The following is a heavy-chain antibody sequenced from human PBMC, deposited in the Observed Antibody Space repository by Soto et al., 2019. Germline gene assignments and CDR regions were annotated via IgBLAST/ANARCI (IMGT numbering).Heavy chain of an antibody. CDR1: GGTFSSYA. Sequence: SVKVSCKASGGTFSSYAISWVRQAPGQGLEWMGGIIPIFGTANYAQKFQGRVTITADESTSTAYMELSSLRSEDTAVYYCARGSPMVRNAFDIWGKGTRVTVSS. D-gene: IGHD5-18*01. CDR3: ARGSPMVRNAFDI. CDR2: IIPIFGTA. V-gene: IGHV1-69*13. J-gene: IGHJ3*02.